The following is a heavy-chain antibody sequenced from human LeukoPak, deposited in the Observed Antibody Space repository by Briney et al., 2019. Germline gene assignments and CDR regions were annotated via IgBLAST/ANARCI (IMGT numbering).Heavy chain of an antibody. CDR2: INHSGST. Sequence: PSETLSLTCAVYGGSFSGYYWSWLRQPPGKGLEWIGEINHSGSTNYNPSLKSRVTISVDTYKNQFSLKLSSVTAADTAVYYCARGSGYSYGYYYYYGMDVWGQGTTVTVSS. CDR3: ARGSGYSYGYYYYYGMDV. J-gene: IGHJ6*02. D-gene: IGHD5-18*01. V-gene: IGHV4-34*01. CDR1: GGSFSGYY.